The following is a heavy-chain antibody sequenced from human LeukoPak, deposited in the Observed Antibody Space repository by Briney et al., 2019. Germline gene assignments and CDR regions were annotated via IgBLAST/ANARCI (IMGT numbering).Heavy chain of an antibody. Sequence: SGGSLRLSCAASGFTFSSYWMHWVRQAPGKGLVWVSHINSDGSSTTYADSVKGRFTISRDNGKNSLYLQMNSLTAEDTAVYYCARELGVSRAFDIWGQGTMVTVSS. CDR1: GFTFSSYW. D-gene: IGHD6-6*01. J-gene: IGHJ3*02. V-gene: IGHV3-74*03. CDR3: ARELGVSRAFDI. CDR2: INSDGSST.